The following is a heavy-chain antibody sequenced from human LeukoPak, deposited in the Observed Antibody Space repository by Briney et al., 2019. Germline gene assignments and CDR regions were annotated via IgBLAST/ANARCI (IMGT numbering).Heavy chain of an antibody. CDR2: ISYDGSRK. J-gene: IGHJ4*02. V-gene: IGHV3-30*04. D-gene: IGHD6-13*01. CDR3: ATAPLYSSSWYFRGYFDD. Sequence: SGGSLRLSCAASGFTFRNFAMHWGRQAPGKGLEWVAVISYDGSRKDYADSAKGRFTISRDNSKNALYLEMNSLTTEDTAVYYCATAPLYSSSWYFRGYFDDWGQGTLVTVSS. CDR1: GFTFRNFA.